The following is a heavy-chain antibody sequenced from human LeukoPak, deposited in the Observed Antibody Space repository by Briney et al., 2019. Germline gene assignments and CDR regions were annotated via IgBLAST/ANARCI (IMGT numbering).Heavy chain of an antibody. D-gene: IGHD6-19*01. CDR2: INSDGSST. J-gene: IGHJ4*02. Sequence: GGSLRLSCAASGFTFSSYWMHWVRQAPGKGLVWVSRINSDGSSTSYADSVKGRFTISRDNAKNTLYLQMNSLRAEDTAVYYCARDPGGWLAEYYFDYWGQGTLVTVSS. CDR3: ARDPGGWLAEYYFDY. CDR1: GFTFSSYW. V-gene: IGHV3-74*01.